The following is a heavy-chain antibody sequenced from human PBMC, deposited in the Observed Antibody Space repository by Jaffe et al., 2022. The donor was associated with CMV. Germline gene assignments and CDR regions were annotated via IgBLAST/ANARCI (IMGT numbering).Heavy chain of an antibody. CDR2: IYYSGST. J-gene: IGHJ5*02. CDR1: GGSISSGGYY. Sequence: QVQLQESGPGLVKPSQTLSLTCTVSGGSISSGGYYWSWIRQHPGKGLEWIGYIYYSGSTYYNPSLKSRVTISVDTSKNQFSLKLSSVTAADTAVYYCARVGYRLRFLEWLAYWFDPWGQGTLVTVSS. D-gene: IGHD3-3*01. CDR3: ARVGYRLRFLEWLAYWFDP. V-gene: IGHV4-31*03.